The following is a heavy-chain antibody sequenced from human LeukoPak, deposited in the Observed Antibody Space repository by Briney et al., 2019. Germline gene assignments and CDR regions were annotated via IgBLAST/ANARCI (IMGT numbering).Heavy chain of an antibody. J-gene: IGHJ4*02. CDR3: AKQSGSSPYYFDY. D-gene: IGHD6-6*01. CDR1: GGSLSGYY. Sequence: SETLSLTCSVSGGSLSGYYWSWIRQPPGKGLEWIGYIYYSGSTKYNPSLKSRVTISVDTSKNQFSLKLSSVTAADTAVYYCAKQSGSSPYYFDYWGQGTLVTVSS. V-gene: IGHV4-59*08. CDR2: IYYSGST.